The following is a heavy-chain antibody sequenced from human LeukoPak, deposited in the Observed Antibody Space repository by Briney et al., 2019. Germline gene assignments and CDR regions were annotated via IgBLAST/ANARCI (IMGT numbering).Heavy chain of an antibody. D-gene: IGHD3-9*01. CDR2: ISSSSSYT. CDR1: GFTFSDYY. V-gene: IGHV3-11*05. J-gene: IGHJ6*02. Sequence: GGSLRLSCAASGFTFSDYYMSWIRQAPGKGLEWVSYISSSSSYTNYADSVKGRFTISRDNAKNSLYLQMNSLRAEDTAVYYCARGSYDILTGYFPCYYYYGMDVWGQGTTVTVSS. CDR3: ARGSYDILTGYFPCYYYYGMDV.